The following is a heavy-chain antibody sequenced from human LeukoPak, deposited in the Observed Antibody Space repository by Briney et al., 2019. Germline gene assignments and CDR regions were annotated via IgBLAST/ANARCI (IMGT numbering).Heavy chain of an antibody. V-gene: IGHV4-38-2*02. Sequence: SETLSLTCTVSGYSISSGYYWGWIRQPPGKGLEWIGSIYYSGSTYYNPSLKSRVTISVDTSKNQFSLKLSSVTAADTAVYYCARDSLPQNDFWSGYYGNWFDPWGQGTLVTVSS. CDR3: ARDSLPQNDFWSGYYGNWFDP. CDR1: GYSISSGYY. D-gene: IGHD3-3*01. J-gene: IGHJ5*02. CDR2: IYYSGST.